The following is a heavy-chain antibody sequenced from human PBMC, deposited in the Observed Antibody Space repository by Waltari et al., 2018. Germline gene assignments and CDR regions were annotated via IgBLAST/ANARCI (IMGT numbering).Heavy chain of an antibody. CDR3: TQIALWFGDPVDY. D-gene: IGHD3-10*01. CDR2: IKSDTYGGTT. J-gene: IGHJ4*02. Sequence: EVQLVESGGGLVEPGGSLRLSCGASGFTFNNAWMTWVRQAPGKGLEWLGRIKSDTYGGTTDYAAPVKGRFTISRDDSKNTLYLQMNSLKTEDTAVYYCTQIALWFGDPVDYWGQGTLVTVSA. V-gene: IGHV3-15*07. CDR1: GFTFNNAW.